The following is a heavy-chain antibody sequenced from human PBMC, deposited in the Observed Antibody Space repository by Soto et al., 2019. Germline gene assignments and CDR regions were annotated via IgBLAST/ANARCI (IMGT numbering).Heavy chain of an antibody. Sequence: PGGSLRLSCAASGFTFSSYAMSWVRQAPGKGLEWVAVIWYDGSNKYYADSVKGRFTISRDNSKNTLYLQMNSLRAEDTAVYYCARDGLLKSTSKYNWFDPWGQGTLVTVCS. CDR2: IWYDGSNK. V-gene: IGHV3-33*08. J-gene: IGHJ5*02. CDR1: GFTFSSYA. CDR3: ARDGLLKSTSKYNWFDP.